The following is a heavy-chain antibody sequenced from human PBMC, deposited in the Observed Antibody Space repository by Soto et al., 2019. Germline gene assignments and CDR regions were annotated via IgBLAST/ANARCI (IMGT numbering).Heavy chain of an antibody. V-gene: IGHV3-64D*06. CDR1: GFTFSSYD. CDR2: ISPNGGST. J-gene: IGHJ4*02. Sequence: EVQLVESGVGLVRPGGSLRLSCSASGFTFSSYDVHWVRQAPGKGLEFVAGISPNGGSTYYPDSVKGRSTISRDNSKNTLYLQMSSLRPEDTAVYYCVKLSDYWGQGTLVTVSS. CDR3: VKLSDY.